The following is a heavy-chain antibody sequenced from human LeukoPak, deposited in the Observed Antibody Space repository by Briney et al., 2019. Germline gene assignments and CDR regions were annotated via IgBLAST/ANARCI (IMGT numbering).Heavy chain of an antibody. CDR2: ISRGVGTT. D-gene: IGHD4-17*01. CDR3: AKKGQAGDDGKPD. J-gene: IGHJ4*02. CDR1: GFTFSSYD. Sequence: GGSLRLSCAASGFTFSSYDLSWVRQAPGKGLECVAAISRGVGTTYYADFVKGRFTISRDNSKNTLYLEMSNLKADDTAVYYCAKKGQAGDDGKPDWGQGTLVTVSS. V-gene: IGHV3-23*01.